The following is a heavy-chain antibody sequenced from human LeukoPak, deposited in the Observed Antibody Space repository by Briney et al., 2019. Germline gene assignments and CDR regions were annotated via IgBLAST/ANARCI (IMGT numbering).Heavy chain of an antibody. V-gene: IGHV3-33*08. CDR1: GFTFSSYW. J-gene: IGHJ4*02. Sequence: GGSLRLSCAASGFTFSSYWMSWVRQAPGKGLEWVAVIWYDGSNKYYADSVKGRFTISRDNSKNTLYLQMNSLRAEDTAVYYCARGARYYDSSGYYYYWGQGTLVTVSS. CDR2: IWYDGSNK. D-gene: IGHD3-22*01. CDR3: ARGARYYDSSGYYYY.